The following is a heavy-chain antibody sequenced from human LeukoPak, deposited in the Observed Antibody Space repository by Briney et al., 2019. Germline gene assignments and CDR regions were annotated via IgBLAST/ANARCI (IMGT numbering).Heavy chain of an antibody. Sequence: SETLSLTCAVYGGSLSGYYWSWIRQPPGKGLEWIGEINDSGSTNYNPSHKTRVTISVDTSNNYFSLKLNSVTAADTAVYYCARDIEISAVFDSWGQGTLVTVSS. V-gene: IGHV4-34*01. CDR1: GGSLSGYY. CDR2: INDSGST. J-gene: IGHJ4*02. D-gene: IGHD5-12*01. CDR3: ARDIEISAVFDS.